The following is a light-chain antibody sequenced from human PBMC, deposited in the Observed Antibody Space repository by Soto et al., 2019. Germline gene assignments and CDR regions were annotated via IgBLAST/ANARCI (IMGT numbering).Light chain of an antibody. CDR1: QSIDSY. J-gene: IGKJ2*01. CDR3: QQRRNWPDT. V-gene: IGKV3-11*01. Sequence: EIVLTQSPATLSLSPGERATLSCRASQSIDSYLAWYQQKPGQAPRLLIYDASNRAAGVPPRFSGSGSGTDFTLSISSLEPEDFAVYYCQQRRNWPDTFGQGTKLEIK. CDR2: DAS.